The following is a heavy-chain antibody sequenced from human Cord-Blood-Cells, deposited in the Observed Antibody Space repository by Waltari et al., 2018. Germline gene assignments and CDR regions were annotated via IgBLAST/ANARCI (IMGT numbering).Heavy chain of an antibody. J-gene: IGHJ3*02. CDR3: ARSRPNLGTDAFDI. CDR1: GGPFSSYA. CDR2: IIPILGIA. V-gene: IGHV1-69*09. D-gene: IGHD1-1*01. Sequence: QVQLVQSGAEVKKPGSSVKVSCKASGGPFSSYAISWVRQAPGQGLEWMGRIIPILGIANYAQKFQGRVTITADKSTSTAYMELSSLRSEDTAVYYCARSRPNLGTDAFDIWGQGTMVTVSS.